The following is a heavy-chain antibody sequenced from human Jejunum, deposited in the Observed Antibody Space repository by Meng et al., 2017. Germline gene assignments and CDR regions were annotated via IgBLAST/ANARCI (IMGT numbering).Heavy chain of an antibody. CDR3: ARGRYSSGWGFDY. D-gene: IGHD6-19*01. CDR2: ISGSGGDT. CDR1: GFTFNNYA. Sequence: GESLKISCAASGFTFNNYALTWVRQAPGKGLEWVSTISGSGGDTFHADSVKGRFTISRDNSKNTLYLQMNSLRAEDTALYYCARGRYSSGWGFDYWGQGTLVTVSS. V-gene: IGHV3-23*01. J-gene: IGHJ4*02.